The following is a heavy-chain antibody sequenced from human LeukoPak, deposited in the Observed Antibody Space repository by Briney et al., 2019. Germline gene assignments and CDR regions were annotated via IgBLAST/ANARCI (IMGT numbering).Heavy chain of an antibody. Sequence: GGSLRLSCAASGFIFSNYWMSWVRQAPGKGLEWVANINQDGSEKYYVDSLKGRFTISRDNAKNSLYLQMNSLRAEDTAVYYCARMWIQLWSFDYWGQGTLVTVSS. CDR3: ARMWIQLWSFDY. V-gene: IGHV3-7*03. J-gene: IGHJ4*02. CDR1: GFIFSNYW. D-gene: IGHD5-18*01. CDR2: INQDGSEK.